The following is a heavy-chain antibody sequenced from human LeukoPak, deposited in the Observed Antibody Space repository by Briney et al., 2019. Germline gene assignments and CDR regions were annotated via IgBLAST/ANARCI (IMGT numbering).Heavy chain of an antibody. CDR3: TIFAVQMATIPHRYDY. V-gene: IGHV3-73*01. D-gene: IGHD5-24*01. Sequence: GGSLRLSCAASGFTFSGSAMHWVRQASGKGLEWVGRIRSKANSYATAYAASVKGRFTISRDDSKNTAYLQMNSLKTEDTAVYYCTIFAVQMATIPHRYDYWGQGTLVTVSS. CDR1: GFTFSGSA. J-gene: IGHJ4*02. CDR2: IRSKANSYAT.